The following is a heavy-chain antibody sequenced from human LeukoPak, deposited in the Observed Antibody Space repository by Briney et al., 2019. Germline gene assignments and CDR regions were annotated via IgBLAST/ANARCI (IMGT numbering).Heavy chain of an antibody. V-gene: IGHV3-23*01. CDR3: ANRPRDTSGYYLGAFDI. J-gene: IGHJ3*02. CDR2: ISASGGTT. CDR1: GFTFSNYA. D-gene: IGHD3-22*01. Sequence: GGSLRLSCAASGFTFSNYAMTWVRHAPGKGLEWVSGISASGGTTYYADSVKGRFTISRDNSKNTLYLQMNSLRAEDTAVYYCANRPRDTSGYYLGAFDIWGQGTMVTVSS.